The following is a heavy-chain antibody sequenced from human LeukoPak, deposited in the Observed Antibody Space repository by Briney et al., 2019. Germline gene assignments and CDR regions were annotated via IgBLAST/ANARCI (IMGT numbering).Heavy chain of an antibody. CDR2: IIPIFGTA. Sequence: ASVKVSCKASGGTFSSYAISWVRQAPGQGLEWMGGIIPIFGTANYAQKFQGRVTITTDESTSTAYMELSSLRSEDTAVYYCAREWTDSGSYSRHFDYWGQGTLVTVSS. J-gene: IGHJ4*02. CDR3: AREWTDSGSYSRHFDY. CDR1: GGTFSSYA. V-gene: IGHV1-69*05. D-gene: IGHD1-26*01.